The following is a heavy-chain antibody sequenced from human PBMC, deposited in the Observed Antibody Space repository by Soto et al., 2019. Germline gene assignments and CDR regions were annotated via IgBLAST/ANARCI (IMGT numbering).Heavy chain of an antibody. Sequence: PGGSLRLSCAASGFTVSSNYMSWVRQAPGKGLEWVSVIYSGCSTYYADSVKGRFTISRDNSKNTLYLQMNSLRAEDTAVYYCARDPYSYYDYIWGSPKVYYMDVWGKGTTVTVSS. CDR3: ARDPYSYYDYIWGSPKVYYMDV. CDR2: IYSGCST. V-gene: IGHV3-66*01. CDR1: GFTVSSNY. D-gene: IGHD3-16*01. J-gene: IGHJ6*03.